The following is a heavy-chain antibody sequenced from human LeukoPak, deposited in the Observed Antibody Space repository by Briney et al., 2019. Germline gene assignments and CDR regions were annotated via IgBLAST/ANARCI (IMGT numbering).Heavy chain of an antibody. CDR2: INHSGST. V-gene: IGHV4-34*01. Sequence: SETLSLTCAVYGGSFSGYYWSWIRQPPGKGLEWIGEINHSGSTNYNPSLESRVTISVDTSKNQFSLKLSSVTAADTAVYYCASESSSSSAYYFDYWGQGTLVTVSS. D-gene: IGHD6-6*01. J-gene: IGHJ4*02. CDR1: GGSFSGYY. CDR3: ASESSSSSAYYFDY.